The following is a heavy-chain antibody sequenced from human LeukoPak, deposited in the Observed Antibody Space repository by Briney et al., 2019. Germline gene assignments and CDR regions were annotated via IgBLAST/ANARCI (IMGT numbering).Heavy chain of an antibody. V-gene: IGHV1-69*05. CDR2: IIPIFGTV. Sequence: SVKVSCKASGGTFSSYAISWVRQAPGQGLEWMGGIIPIFGTVNYAQKFQGRVTMTTDTSTSTAYMELRSLRSDDTAVYYCARRNTLYCSGGSCFYNNWFDPWGQGTLVTVSS. J-gene: IGHJ5*02. D-gene: IGHD2-15*01. CDR3: ARRNTLYCSGGSCFYNNWFDP. CDR1: GGTFSSYA.